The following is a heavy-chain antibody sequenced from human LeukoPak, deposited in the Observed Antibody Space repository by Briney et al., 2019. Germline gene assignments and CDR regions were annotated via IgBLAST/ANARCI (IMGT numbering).Heavy chain of an antibody. CDR2: IYHSGST. V-gene: IGHV4-38-2*02. D-gene: IGHD1-14*01. J-gene: IGHJ5*02. Sequence: PSETLSLTCTVSGYSISSGYYWGWIRQPPVKGLEWIGSIYHSGSTYYNPSLKSRVTISVDTSKNQFSLKLSSVTAADTAVYYCARAFEPLFDPWGQGTLVTVSS. CDR3: ARAFEPLFDP. CDR1: GYSISSGYY.